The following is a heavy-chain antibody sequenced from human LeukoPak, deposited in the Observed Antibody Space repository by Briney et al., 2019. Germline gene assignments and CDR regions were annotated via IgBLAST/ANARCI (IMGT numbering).Heavy chain of an antibody. V-gene: IGHV3-23*01. D-gene: IGHD1-14*01. J-gene: IGHJ4*02. Sequence: GGSLRLSCAAPGFTLNNYAMNWVRQAPGKGLEWVSLSSSSGDATYYADSVQGRFTISRDNSRNTLYLHIDSLRVEDTATYYCARGTTDLDYWGQGTRVIVSS. CDR2: SSSSGDAT. CDR1: GFTLNNYA. CDR3: ARGTTDLDY.